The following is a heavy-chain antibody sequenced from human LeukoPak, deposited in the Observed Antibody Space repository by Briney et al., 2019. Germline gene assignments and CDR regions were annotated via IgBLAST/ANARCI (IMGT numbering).Heavy chain of an antibody. CDR2: IYYSGST. J-gene: IGHJ5*02. V-gene: IGHV4-39*01. CDR1: GGSISSSSYY. Sequence: SETLSPTCTVAGGSISSSSYYWGWIRQPPGRGLEWTGRIYYSGSTYYNPTPKSRVTISAGTSKNQFSLKLSAVTAADTAVYYCARQSSIAAGDNWFDPWGQGTLVTVSS. D-gene: IGHD6-13*01. CDR3: ARQSSIAAGDNWFDP.